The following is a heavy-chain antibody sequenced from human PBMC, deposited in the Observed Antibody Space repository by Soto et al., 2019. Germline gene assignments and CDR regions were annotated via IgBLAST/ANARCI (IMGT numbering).Heavy chain of an antibody. CDR3: AREPYSGSPFH. Sequence: VQLVESGGGVVQPGRSLRLSCAVSGFMLGNFGMHWVRQTPGKGLEWVAVERNDGSDKDYADSVKGRFTISRDNAKNTLYLQMNSLSAEDTAVYYCAREPYSGSPFHWVQGTLGTVSS. J-gene: IGHJ4*02. CDR1: GFMLGNFG. CDR2: ERNDGSDK. V-gene: IGHV3-33*01. D-gene: IGHD1-26*01.